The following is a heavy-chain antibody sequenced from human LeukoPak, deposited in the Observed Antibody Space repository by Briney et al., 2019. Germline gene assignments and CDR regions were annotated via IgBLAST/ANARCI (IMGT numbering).Heavy chain of an antibody. CDR3: ARVGRGYSYGYDYYYGMDV. J-gene: IGHJ6*02. CDR2: INPSGGST. Sequence: ASVKVSCKASGYTFTSYYMHWVRQAPGQGLEWMGIINPSGGSTSYAQKFQGRVTMTRDTSMSTVYMELSSLRSEDTAVYYCARVGRGYSYGYDYYYGMDVWGQGTTVTVSS. CDR1: GYTFTSYY. V-gene: IGHV1-46*01. D-gene: IGHD5-18*01.